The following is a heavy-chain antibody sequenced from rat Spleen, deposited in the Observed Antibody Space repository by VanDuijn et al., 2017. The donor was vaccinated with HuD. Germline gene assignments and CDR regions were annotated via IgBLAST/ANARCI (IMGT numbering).Heavy chain of an antibody. J-gene: IGHJ2*01. CDR1: GFTFNNYW. D-gene: IGHD1-10*01. V-gene: IGHV5-31*01. CDR3: TRDNNPFDY. CDR2: ISPSGGST. Sequence: EVQLVESGGGLVQPGRSLKLSCVASGFTFNNYWMSWIRQAPGKGLDWVASISPSGGSTHYRDSAKGRFTISRDNAKSTLYLQMNSLRSEDTATYYCTRDNNPFDYWGQGVMVTVSS.